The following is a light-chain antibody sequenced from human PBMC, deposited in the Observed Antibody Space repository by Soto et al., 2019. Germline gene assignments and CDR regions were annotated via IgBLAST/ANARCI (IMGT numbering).Light chain of an antibody. J-gene: IGKJ1*01. CDR2: KVS. CDR3: MQATHWPRT. Sequence: DVVMTQSPLSLPVTLGQPASISCRSSQSLLYSDGNTYLNWFQQRPGQSPRRLIYKVSIRDSGVPARFSGNGSGTDFTLRISRVDAEDVAVYYLMQATHWPRTFGQGTRVDIK. CDR1: QSLLYSDGNTY. V-gene: IGKV2-30*01.